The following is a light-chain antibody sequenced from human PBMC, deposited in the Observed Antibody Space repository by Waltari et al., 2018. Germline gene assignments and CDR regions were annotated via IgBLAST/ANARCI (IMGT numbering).Light chain of an antibody. CDR3: QHYGSSPTWI. V-gene: IGKV3-20*01. J-gene: IGKJ1*01. Sequence: EIVLTQSPGTLSLSPGESAKLSFRASQTVNSDFLTWYQQKPGQPPRLLIYAASHRATDTPHRFSGGGSGTEFTLTISRVEPEDFAVYYCQHYGSSPTWIFGQGTKVEIK. CDR1: QTVNSDF. CDR2: AAS.